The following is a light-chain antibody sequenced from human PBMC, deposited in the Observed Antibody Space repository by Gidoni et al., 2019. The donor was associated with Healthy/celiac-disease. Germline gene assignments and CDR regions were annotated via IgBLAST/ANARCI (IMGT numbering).Light chain of an antibody. Sequence: QSVLTPPPSASVTPGQRVTISCSGSSSNIGSNYVYWYQQLPGTAPKLLIYRNNQRPSGVPDRFSGSKSGTSASLAISGLRSEDEADYYCAAWDDSLSGPNWVFGGGTKLTVL. V-gene: IGLV1-47*01. J-gene: IGLJ3*02. CDR2: RNN. CDR1: SSNIGSNY. CDR3: AAWDDSLSGPNWV.